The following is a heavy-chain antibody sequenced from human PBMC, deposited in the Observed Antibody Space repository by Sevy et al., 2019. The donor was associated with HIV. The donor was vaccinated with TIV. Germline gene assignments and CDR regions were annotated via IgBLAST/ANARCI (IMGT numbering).Heavy chain of an antibody. CDR3: TRAEGYCTNGVCYPWYYYYGMDV. CDR2: IRSKAYGGTT. V-gene: IGHV3-49*04. D-gene: IGHD2-8*01. J-gene: IGHJ6*02. CDR1: GFTFGDYA. Sequence: GGSLRRSCTASGFTFGDYAMSWVRQAPGKGLEWVGFIRSKAYGGTTEYAASVKGRFTISRDDSKSIAYLQMNSLKTEDTAVYYCTRAEGYCTNGVCYPWYYYYGMDVWGQGPTVTVSS.